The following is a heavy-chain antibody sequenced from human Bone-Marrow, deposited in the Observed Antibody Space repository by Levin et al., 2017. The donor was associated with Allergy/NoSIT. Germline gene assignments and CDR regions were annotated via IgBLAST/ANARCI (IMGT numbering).Heavy chain of an antibody. J-gene: IGHJ6*02. Sequence: RPGGSLRLSCAASGFTFSSYWMSWVRQAPGKGLEWVANIKQDGSEKYYVDSVKGRFTISRDNAKNSLYLQMNSLRAEDTAVYYCARAHPWAHYYYGMDVWGQGTTVTVSS. D-gene: IGHD7-27*01. CDR1: GFTFSSYW. CDR3: ARAHPWAHYYYGMDV. V-gene: IGHV3-7*01. CDR2: IKQDGSEK.